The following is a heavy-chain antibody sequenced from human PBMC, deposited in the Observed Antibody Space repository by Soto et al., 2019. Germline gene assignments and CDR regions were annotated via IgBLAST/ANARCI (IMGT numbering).Heavy chain of an antibody. CDR3: AKDTGYSGYVTFDN. D-gene: IGHD5-12*01. J-gene: IGHJ4*02. V-gene: IGHV3-9*01. CDR2: ISWNSGNI. Sequence: EVQLVESGGGLVQPGRSRRLSCAASGFIFDDYAMHWVRQAPGKGLEWVSGISWNSGNIAYADSVKGRFTISRDNAKNSLYLQMNSLRAEDTAWYYCAKDTGYSGYVTFDNWGQGTLVTVSS. CDR1: GFIFDDYA.